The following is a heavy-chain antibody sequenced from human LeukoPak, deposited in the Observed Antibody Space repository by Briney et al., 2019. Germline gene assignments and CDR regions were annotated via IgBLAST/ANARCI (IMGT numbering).Heavy chain of an antibody. Sequence: GGSLRLSCAASGFTFSSYGMHWVRQAPGKGLEWVAVISYDGSKKYYADSVKGRFTISRDNSKNTLYLQMNSLRAEDTAVYYCAKGEYQLPLDYWGQGTLVTVSS. D-gene: IGHD2-2*01. CDR3: AKGEYQLPLDY. CDR2: ISYDGSKK. V-gene: IGHV3-30*18. CDR1: GFTFSSYG. J-gene: IGHJ4*02.